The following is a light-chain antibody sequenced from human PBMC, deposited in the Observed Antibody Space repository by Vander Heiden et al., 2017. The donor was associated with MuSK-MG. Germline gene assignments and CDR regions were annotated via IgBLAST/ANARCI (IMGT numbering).Light chain of an antibody. V-gene: IGKV3-20*01. Sequence: EIVLTQSPGTLSLSPGERATLSCRASQSVSSSYLAWYQQKPGQAPRLLIYGASNRATGIPDRFSGSGSGTDFTLTISRLEPEDFAVYYCQQYGSSPGVTFGHGTKVDIK. CDR3: QQYGSSPGVT. J-gene: IGKJ3*01. CDR2: GAS. CDR1: QSVSSSY.